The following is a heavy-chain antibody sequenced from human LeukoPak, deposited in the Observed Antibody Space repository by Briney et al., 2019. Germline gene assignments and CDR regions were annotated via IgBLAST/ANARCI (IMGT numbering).Heavy chain of an antibody. CDR1: GGTFSSYA. CDR3: ARADRLDYYYGMDV. CDR2: IIPILGIA. Sequence: GASVKVSCKASGGTFSSYAIIWVRQAPGQGLEWMGRIIPILGIANYAQKLQGRVTITADKSTSTAYMELSSLRSEDTAVYYCARADRLDYYYGMDVWGQGTTVTVSS. J-gene: IGHJ6*02. V-gene: IGHV1-69*04. D-gene: IGHD3-9*01.